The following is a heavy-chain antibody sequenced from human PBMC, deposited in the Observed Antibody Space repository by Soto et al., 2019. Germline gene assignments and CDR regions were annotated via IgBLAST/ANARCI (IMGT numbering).Heavy chain of an antibody. Sequence: EVQLVDSGGGLVQPGGSLRLSCAASGFTFSIYNMNWVRKAPGKGLEWISYISSSSTTIYYADSVKGRFTISRDNANNSLYLQMNSLGDEDTAVYYCARSTFSSDPSLDCWGQGTLVTVSS. CDR2: ISSSSTTI. V-gene: IGHV3-48*02. J-gene: IGHJ4*02. CDR1: GFTFSIYN. CDR3: ARSTFSSDPSLDC. D-gene: IGHD6-19*01.